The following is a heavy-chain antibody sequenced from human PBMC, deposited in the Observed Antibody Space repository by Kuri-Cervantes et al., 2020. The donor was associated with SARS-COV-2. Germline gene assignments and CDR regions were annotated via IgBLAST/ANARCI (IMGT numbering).Heavy chain of an antibody. CDR3: AKNHGGGYDFSIPFDTYFDY. CDR2: IYSGGST. V-gene: IGHV3-66*02. J-gene: IGHJ4*02. Sequence: GESLKISCAASGFTVSSNYMSWVRQAPGKGLEWVSVIYSGGSTYYADSVKGRFTISRDNSKNTLYLQMNSLRAEDAAVYYCAKNHGGGYDFSIPFDTYFDYWGQGTLVTVSS. CDR1: GFTVSSNY. D-gene: IGHD3-3*01.